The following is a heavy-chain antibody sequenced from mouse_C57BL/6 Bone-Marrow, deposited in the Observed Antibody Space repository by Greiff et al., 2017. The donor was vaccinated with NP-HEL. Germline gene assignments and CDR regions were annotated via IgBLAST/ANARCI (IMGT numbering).Heavy chain of an antibody. CDR1: GYTFTSYW. CDR3: ATLYYSSFAY. Sequence: QVQLQQPGAELVMPGASVKLSCKASGYTFTSYWMHWVKQRPGQGLEWIGEIDPSDSYTNYNQKFKGKSTLTVDKSSSTAYMQLSSLTSEDSAVYYCATLYYSSFAYWGQGTLVTVSA. V-gene: IGHV1-69*01. J-gene: IGHJ3*01. CDR2: IDPSDSYT. D-gene: IGHD2-5*01.